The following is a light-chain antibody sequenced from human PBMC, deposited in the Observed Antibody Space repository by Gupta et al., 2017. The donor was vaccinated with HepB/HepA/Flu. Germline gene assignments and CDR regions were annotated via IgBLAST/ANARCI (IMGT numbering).Light chain of an antibody. CDR2: EDN. CDR3: QSYDYPNVV. CDR1: SGSIASNY. J-gene: IGLJ2*01. Sequence: FMLTQPHSVSESPGKTVTISCTGSSGSIASNYVQWYQQRPGSAPTTVIYEDNQRPSGVPVRFSGSIDSSSNSASLTISGLKTEDEADYYCQSYDYPNVVFGGGTKLTVL. V-gene: IGLV6-57*02.